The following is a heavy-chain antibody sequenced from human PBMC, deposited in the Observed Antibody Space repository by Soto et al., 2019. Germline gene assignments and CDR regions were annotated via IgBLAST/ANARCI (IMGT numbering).Heavy chain of an antibody. Sequence: EVQLVESGGGLVQPGGSLRLSCAASGIPVSSNYMTWVRQAPGKGLEWVSVLHSGGDTYYANSVKGRFTISRNDSKNTLFLQMNSLTAADTAVYYCARDGPYYYASRMDVWGQGTTVTVSS. D-gene: IGHD3-10*01. V-gene: IGHV3-53*04. CDR3: ARDGPYYYASRMDV. CDR1: GIPVSSNY. J-gene: IGHJ6*02. CDR2: LHSGGDT.